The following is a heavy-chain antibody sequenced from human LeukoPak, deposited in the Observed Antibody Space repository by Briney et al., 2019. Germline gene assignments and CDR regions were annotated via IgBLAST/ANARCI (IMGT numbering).Heavy chain of an antibody. Sequence: SETLSLTCTVSGGSISSSSYYWGWIRQPPGKGLEWIGSIYYSGSTYYNPSLKSRVTISVGTSKNQFSLKLSSVTAADTAVYYCARRGGRYYYDSSGYYNPFDYWGQGTLVTVSS. V-gene: IGHV4-39*01. CDR3: ARRGGRYYYDSSGYYNPFDY. CDR1: GGSISSSSYY. CDR2: IYYSGST. J-gene: IGHJ4*02. D-gene: IGHD3-22*01.